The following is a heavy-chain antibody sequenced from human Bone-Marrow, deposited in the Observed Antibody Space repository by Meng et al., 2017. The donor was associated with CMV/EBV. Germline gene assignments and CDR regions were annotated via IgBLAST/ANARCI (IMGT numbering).Heavy chain of an antibody. CDR3: AKDSGWQRTHGLDV. D-gene: IGHD6-25*01. J-gene: IGHJ6*02. CDR2: IRGTGDHT. Sequence: GGSLRLSCAASGFTVSSNYMSWVRQAPGKGLEWVSTIRGTGDHTYNADSVKGRFSISRDNSKNTLYLEMNSLRADDTAVYYCAKDSGWQRTHGLDVWGQGTTVTVSS. V-gene: IGHV3-23*01. CDR1: GFTVSSNY.